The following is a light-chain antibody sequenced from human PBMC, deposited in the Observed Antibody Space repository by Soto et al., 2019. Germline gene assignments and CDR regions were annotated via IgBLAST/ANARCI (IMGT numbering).Light chain of an antibody. CDR2: ANT. J-gene: IGLJ3*02. V-gene: IGLV1-40*01. Sequence: QSVLTQPPSVSGAPGQWVTISCTGSSSNIGADYDVPWYQQLPGAAPKLLIRANTHRPSGVPDRFSASKSGTSASLAITGLQADDEADYYCQSYASSLSGSVFGGGTQLTVL. CDR3: QSYASSLSGSV. CDR1: SSNIGADYD.